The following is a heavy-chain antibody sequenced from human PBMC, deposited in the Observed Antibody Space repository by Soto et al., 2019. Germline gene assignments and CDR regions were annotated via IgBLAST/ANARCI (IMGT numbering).Heavy chain of an antibody. CDR3: ARHAYCGGDCYHVDY. V-gene: IGHV5-51*01. CDR1: GYSFTSYW. J-gene: IGHJ4*02. Sequence: PGESLKISCKGSGYSFTSYWIGWVRQMPGKGLEWMGIIYPGDSDTRYSPSFQGQVTISADKSISTAYLQWSSLKASDTAMYYCARHAYCGGDCYHVDYWGQGTLVTVSS. CDR2: IYPGDSDT. D-gene: IGHD2-21*02.